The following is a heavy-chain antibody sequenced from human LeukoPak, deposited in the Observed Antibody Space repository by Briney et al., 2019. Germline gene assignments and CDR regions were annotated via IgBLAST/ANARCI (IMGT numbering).Heavy chain of an antibody. CDR1: GFTFSSYA. D-gene: IGHD1-26*01. V-gene: IGHV3-30-3*01. Sequence: PGRSLRLSCAASGFTFSSYAMHWVRQAPGKGLEWVAVISYDGSNKYYADSVKGRFTISRDNSKNTLYLQMNSLRAEDTAVYYCASVGPEDYWGQGTLVTVSS. CDR3: ASVGPEDY. J-gene: IGHJ4*02. CDR2: ISYDGSNK.